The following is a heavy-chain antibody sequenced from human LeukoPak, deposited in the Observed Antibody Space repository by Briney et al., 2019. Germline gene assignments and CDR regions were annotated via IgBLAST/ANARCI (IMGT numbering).Heavy chain of an antibody. CDR1: GGSFSGYY. J-gene: IGHJ6*03. CDR3: ARGPQIRITFGEIYYYYYMDV. Sequence: SETLSLTCAVYGGSFSGYYWSWIRQPPGKGLEWIGEINHSGSTNYNPPLKSRVTISVDTSKNQFSLKLSSVTGADTAVYYCARGPQIRITFGEIYYYYYMDVWGKGTTVTVSS. CDR2: INHSGST. D-gene: IGHD3-16*01. V-gene: IGHV4-34*01.